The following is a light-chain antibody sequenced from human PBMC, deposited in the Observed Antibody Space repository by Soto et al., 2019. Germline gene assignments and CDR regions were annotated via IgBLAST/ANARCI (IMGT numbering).Light chain of an antibody. J-gene: IGKJ2*01. CDR2: GAS. CDR3: QQYGTSAYT. V-gene: IGKV3-20*01. Sequence: EIVLTQSQCTLSLSPGGRATLSCRASQSVYSSYLAWYQQKPGQAPRLLIYGASNRATGIPDRFSGSGSGTDFTLTISRLEPEDFAVYYCQQYGTSAYTFGQGTKLEIK. CDR1: QSVYSSY.